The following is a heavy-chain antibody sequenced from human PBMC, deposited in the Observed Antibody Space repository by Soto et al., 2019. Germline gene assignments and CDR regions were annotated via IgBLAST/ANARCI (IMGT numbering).Heavy chain of an antibody. CDR2: IIPIFGTA. Sequence: SVKVSCKASGGTFSSYAISWVRQAPGQGLEWMGGIIPIFGTANYAQKFQGRVTITADKSTSTAYMELSSLRSEDTAVYYCARGLSGSYLTYFDYWGQGTLVTVSS. D-gene: IGHD1-26*01. V-gene: IGHV1-69*06. CDR3: ARGLSGSYLTYFDY. CDR1: GGTFSSYA. J-gene: IGHJ4*02.